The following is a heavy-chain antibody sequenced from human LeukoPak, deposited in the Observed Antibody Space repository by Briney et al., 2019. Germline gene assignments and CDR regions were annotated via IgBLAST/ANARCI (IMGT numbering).Heavy chain of an antibody. CDR1: GFTFTNYA. D-gene: IGHD1-26*01. CDR2: ITIGGTT. J-gene: IGHJ4*02. Sequence: GGSLRLSCAASGFTFTNYAMTWVRQAPGKGLEWVSTITIGGTTYHADSVKGRFTISRDNSKNTLYLQMNSLRPEDTAVYSCAKDSRTGSPRAFNSWGQGTLVIVSS. CDR3: AKDSRTGSPRAFNS. V-gene: IGHV3-23*01.